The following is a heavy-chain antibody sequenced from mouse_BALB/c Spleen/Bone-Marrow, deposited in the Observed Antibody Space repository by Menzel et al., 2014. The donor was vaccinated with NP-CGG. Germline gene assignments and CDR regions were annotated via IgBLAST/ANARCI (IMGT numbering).Heavy chain of an antibody. J-gene: IGHJ2*02. CDR1: GYSFTGYS. CDR2: INPYNVGT. D-gene: IGHD1-1*01. V-gene: IGHV1-37*01. Sequence: EVQLQQSRPELVKPGASMKISCKSTGYSFTGYSMNRVQQSHGKNLEWIGLINPYNVGTSYNQKFKGKATLTVDKSSSTAYTELLSLTSEDSAVYCCARGGYYEALSYWGQGASLTVSS. CDR3: ARGGYYEALSY.